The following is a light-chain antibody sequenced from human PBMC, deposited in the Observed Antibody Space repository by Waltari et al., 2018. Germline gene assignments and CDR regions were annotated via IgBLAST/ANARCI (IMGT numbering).Light chain of an antibody. Sequence: QSALTQPPSASGSPGQSVTISCTGTSSDVGSYTSFSWFQQHPGKAPKLIIYEVSKRPSGVPDRFSGSKSGNTASLTVSGLQAEDEADYYCSSKGGSNNLVFGGGTKLTVL. CDR2: EVS. CDR3: SSKGGSNNLV. V-gene: IGLV2-8*01. CDR1: SSDVGSYTS. J-gene: IGLJ3*02.